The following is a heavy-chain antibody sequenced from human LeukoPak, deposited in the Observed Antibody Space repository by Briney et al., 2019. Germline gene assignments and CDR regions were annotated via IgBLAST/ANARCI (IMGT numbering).Heavy chain of an antibody. D-gene: IGHD1-26*01. Sequence: QSGGSLRLSCAASGFTFSSYAMSWVRQAPGKGLEWVSAISGSGGSTYYADSAKGRFTISRDNSENTLYLQMNSLRAEDTAVYYCAKDLLRRVGATYFDYWGQGTLVTVSS. CDR1: GFTFSSYA. J-gene: IGHJ4*02. CDR3: AKDLLRRVGATYFDY. CDR2: ISGSGGST. V-gene: IGHV3-23*01.